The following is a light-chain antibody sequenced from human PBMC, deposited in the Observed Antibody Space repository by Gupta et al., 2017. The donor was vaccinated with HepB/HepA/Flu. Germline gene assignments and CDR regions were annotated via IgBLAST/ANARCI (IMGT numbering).Light chain of an antibody. Sequence: QSALTQPASVSGSPGQSITISCTGTSSDVGGYNYVSWYQQHPGKAPKLMMYDVSNRPSGVSNRFSGSKSGDTAPMTISGLQAEDESDYDCSSYTSSNTGIFGGGTQLTVL. J-gene: IGLJ2*01. CDR1: SSDVGGYNY. V-gene: IGLV2-14*03. CDR2: DVS. CDR3: SSYTSSNTGI.